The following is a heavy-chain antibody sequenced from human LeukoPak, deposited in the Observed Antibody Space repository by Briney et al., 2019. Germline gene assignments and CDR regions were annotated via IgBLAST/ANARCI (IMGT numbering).Heavy chain of an antibody. CDR3: ATSRNVDQFDI. J-gene: IGHJ3*02. CDR2: VYYSGST. V-gene: IGHV4-31*11. CDR1: GGSISSGNYY. Sequence: ASETLSLTCAVSGGSISSGNYYWGWIRQHPGKGLEWIGSVYYSGSTYYNPSLKSRLTISKDTPKNQFSLKLSSVTAADTAVYFCATSRNVDQFDIWGQGTMVTVSS. D-gene: IGHD3/OR15-3a*01.